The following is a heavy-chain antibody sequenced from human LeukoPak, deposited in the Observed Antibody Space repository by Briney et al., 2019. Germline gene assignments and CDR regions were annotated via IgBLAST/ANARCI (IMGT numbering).Heavy chain of an antibody. Sequence: GGSLRLSCAASGFTLSNHWMHWVRQAPGKGLVWVSHINGDGSETNYADSVRGRFTISRDSSKNTLYLQMNSLRAEDTAVYYCAKVEGWLQMRPYYFDYWGQGTLVTVSS. J-gene: IGHJ4*02. CDR1: GFTLSNHW. V-gene: IGHV3-74*01. CDR2: INGDGSET. D-gene: IGHD5-12*01. CDR3: AKVEGWLQMRPYYFDY.